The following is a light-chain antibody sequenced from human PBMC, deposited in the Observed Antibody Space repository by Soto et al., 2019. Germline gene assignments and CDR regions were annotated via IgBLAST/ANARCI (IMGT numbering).Light chain of an antibody. Sequence: EIVMTQSPATLSVSPGERASLSCRASQSVGTSLAWYQQKPGQVPRLVIYGASTRAAGIPARFSGSGSGTEFTLAISSLQSEDFAVYYCQQHNGWPLTFGGVTKVEIK. V-gene: IGKV3-15*01. CDR3: QQHNGWPLT. J-gene: IGKJ4*01. CDR1: QSVGTS. CDR2: GAS.